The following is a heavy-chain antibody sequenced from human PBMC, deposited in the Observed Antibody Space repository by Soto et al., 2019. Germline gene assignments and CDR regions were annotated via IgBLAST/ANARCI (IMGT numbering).Heavy chain of an antibody. D-gene: IGHD3-10*01. CDR3: ARTRSGSMNFDY. Sequence: QVQLQESGPGLVKPSQTLSLTCTVSGGSISSGGYYWSWIRQHPGKGLEWIGYIYYSGSTYYNPSLKRRVTISVDTSKNQFSLKLSSVTAADTAVYYCARTRSGSMNFDYWGQGTLVTVSS. CDR2: IYYSGST. V-gene: IGHV4-31*03. J-gene: IGHJ4*02. CDR1: GGSISSGGYY.